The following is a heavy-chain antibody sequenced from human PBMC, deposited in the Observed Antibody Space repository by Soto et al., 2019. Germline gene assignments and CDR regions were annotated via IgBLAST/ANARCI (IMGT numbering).Heavy chain of an antibody. V-gene: IGHV4-39*01. CDR2: IYFRGNT. CDR1: GDSINSDKYY. Sequence: SETLSLTCSVSGDSINSDKYYWGWIRQPPGKGLEWIGSIYFRGNTYYNPSLQTRVTISLDKSKSQFSLKLISVTAADSAVYFCARLEGLATISYYFDFWGQGALVTVSS. D-gene: IGHD3-9*01. CDR3: ARLEGLATISYYFDF. J-gene: IGHJ4*02.